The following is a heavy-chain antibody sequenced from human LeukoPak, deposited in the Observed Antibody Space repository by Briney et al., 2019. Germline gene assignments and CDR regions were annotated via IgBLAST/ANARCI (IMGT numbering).Heavy chain of an antibody. J-gene: IGHJ4*02. Sequence: GGSLRLSCAASGFIFSDYYMSWVRQAPGKGLEWVSYFSNVGTTIYYADSVKGRFTISRDNAKNSLYLQMNSLRAEDTAVYYCVREGGMDILSYFDYWGQGTLVTVSS. V-gene: IGHV3-11*01. CDR2: FSNVGTTI. CDR3: VREGGMDILSYFDY. D-gene: IGHD3-9*01. CDR1: GFIFSDYY.